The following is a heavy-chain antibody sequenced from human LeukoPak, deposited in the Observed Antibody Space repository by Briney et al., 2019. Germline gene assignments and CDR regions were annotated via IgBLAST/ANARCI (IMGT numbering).Heavy chain of an antibody. D-gene: IGHD3-22*01. V-gene: IGHV4-4*02. CDR3: ARARKENYYDSSGRWFDR. CDR2: IHHSGST. J-gene: IGHJ5*02. Sequence: SETLSLTCAVSGGAIRRTNWWSCVRQPPGKGLEWIGEIHHSGSTNYNPSLKRRVTLSVDKSTNQFSLKLSSVTAADTAIYYCARARKENYYDSSGRWFDRWGQGTLVTVSS. CDR1: GGAIRRTNW.